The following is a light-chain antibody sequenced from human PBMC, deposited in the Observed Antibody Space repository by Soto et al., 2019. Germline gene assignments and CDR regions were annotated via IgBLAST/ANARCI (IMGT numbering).Light chain of an antibody. Sequence: EIVLTQSPATLSLSPGERATLSCRASQSVGTKLAWYQQTRGQAPRLLIYGASNRATGVPARFSGSVSGTEFTLTISSLQSEDFAVYYCQQYSSWLWTFGQGTKVDI. CDR3: QQYSSWLWT. CDR2: GAS. V-gene: IGKV3-15*01. CDR1: QSVGTK. J-gene: IGKJ1*01.